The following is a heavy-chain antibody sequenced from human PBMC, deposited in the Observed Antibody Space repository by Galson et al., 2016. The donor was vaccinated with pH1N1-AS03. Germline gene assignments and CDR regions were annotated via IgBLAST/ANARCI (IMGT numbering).Heavy chain of an antibody. D-gene: IGHD2-21*02. CDR1: GFTFSSYA. V-gene: IGHV3-33*01. CDR3: ARESTGTEHIVVVTGRYGYYYMDV. Sequence: SLRLSCAASGFTFSSYAIHWVRQAPGKGLDWVAVIWHDGNTQYHADSVKGRFIISRDNSKSTVSLQMNSLRAEDTAVYFCARESTGTEHIVVVTGRYGYYYMDVWGKGTTVTVSS. CDR2: IWHDGNTQ. J-gene: IGHJ6*03.